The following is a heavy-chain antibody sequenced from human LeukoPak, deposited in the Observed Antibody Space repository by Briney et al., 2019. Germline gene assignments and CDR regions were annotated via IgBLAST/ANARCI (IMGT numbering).Heavy chain of an antibody. CDR2: IYYSGST. Sequence: SETLSLTCTVSGGSIRSSSYYWGWTRQPPGKGLEWIGSIYYSGSTYYNPSLKSRVTISVDTSKNQFSLKLSSVTAADTAVYYCARLRRLFCSGGSCYSGWDFDYWGQGTLVTVSS. D-gene: IGHD2-15*01. V-gene: IGHV4-39*01. J-gene: IGHJ4*02. CDR1: GGSIRSSSYY. CDR3: ARLRRLFCSGGSCYSGWDFDY.